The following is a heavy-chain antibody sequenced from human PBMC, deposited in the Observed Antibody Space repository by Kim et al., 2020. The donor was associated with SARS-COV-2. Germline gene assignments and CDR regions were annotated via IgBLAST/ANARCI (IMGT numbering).Heavy chain of an antibody. CDR1: GGSISSYY. D-gene: IGHD2-2*01. CDR3: LRLGCSPTSRTTFDY. J-gene: IGHJ4*02. Sequence: SETLSLTCSVFGGSISSYYWSWIRQPPGKGLEWIGYLYYSGSTNYNPSLKSRVTISVDTSKNQFSLKLSFVTAADTAMYYCLRLGCSPTSRTTFDYWGQG. CDR2: LYYSGST. V-gene: IGHV4-59*08.